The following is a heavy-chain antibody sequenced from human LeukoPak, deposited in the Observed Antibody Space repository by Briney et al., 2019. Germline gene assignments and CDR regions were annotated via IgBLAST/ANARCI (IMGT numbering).Heavy chain of an antibody. D-gene: IGHD6-13*01. Sequence: GGSLRLSCAASGFTFSSYGMHWVRQAPGKGLEWVGVISYDGSNKYYADSVKGRFTISRDNSKNTLYLQMNSLRAEDTAVYYCARQQLVLQAIDYWGQGTLVTVSS. CDR3: ARQQLVLQAIDY. CDR1: GFTFSSYG. V-gene: IGHV3-30*03. J-gene: IGHJ4*02. CDR2: ISYDGSNK.